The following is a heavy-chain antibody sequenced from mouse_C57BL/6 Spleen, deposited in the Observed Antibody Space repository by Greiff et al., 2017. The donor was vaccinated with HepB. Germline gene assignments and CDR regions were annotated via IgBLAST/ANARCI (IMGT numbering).Heavy chain of an antibody. CDR2: IWGVGST. D-gene: IGHD1-1*01. V-gene: IGHV2-6*01. Sequence: VKLQESGPGLVAPSQSLSITCTVSGFSLTSYGVDWVRQSPGKGLEWLGVIWGVGSTNYNSALKSRLSISKDNSKSQVFLKMNSLQTDDTAMYYCAKCRYYYGSSRGYYFDYWGQGTTLAVSS. J-gene: IGHJ2*01. CDR3: AKCRYYYGSSRGYYFDY. CDR1: GFSLTSYG.